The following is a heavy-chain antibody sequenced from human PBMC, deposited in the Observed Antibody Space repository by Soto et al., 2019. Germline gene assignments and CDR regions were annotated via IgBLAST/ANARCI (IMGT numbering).Heavy chain of an antibody. J-gene: IGHJ4*02. Sequence: ASVKVSCKVSGYTLSELSMHWVRQAPGKGLEWMGGFDPEDGETVYAQKFQVRVTVTEDTSTDTASMELRSLRSEDTAVYYCATFPLVGTHKLPIDYWGQGTLVTVSS. D-gene: IGHD1-7*01. CDR3: ATFPLVGTHKLPIDY. CDR1: GYTLSELS. V-gene: IGHV1-24*01. CDR2: FDPEDGET.